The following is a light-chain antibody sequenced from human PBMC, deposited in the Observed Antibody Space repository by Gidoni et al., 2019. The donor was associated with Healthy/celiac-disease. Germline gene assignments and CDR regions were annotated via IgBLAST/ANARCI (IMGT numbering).Light chain of an antibody. V-gene: IGKV1-5*03. Sequence: DIQMTQSPSTLSASVGDRVTITCRASPSISSWLAWYQQKPGKAPKLLIYKASSLESGVPARFSGSGSGTEFTLTISSLQPDDVATYYCQQYNSVYTFGQGTKLEIK. CDR3: QQYNSVYT. CDR2: KAS. CDR1: PSISSW. J-gene: IGKJ2*01.